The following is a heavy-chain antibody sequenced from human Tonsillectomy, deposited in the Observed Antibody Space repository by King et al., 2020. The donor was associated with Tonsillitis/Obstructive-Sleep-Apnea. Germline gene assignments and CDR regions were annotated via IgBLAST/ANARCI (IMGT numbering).Heavy chain of an antibody. CDR3: ASGGGSWFDY. CDR1: GGSFSGYY. V-gene: IGHV4-34*01. Sequence: VQLTQWGAGLLKPSETLSLTCAVYGGSFSGYYWSWIRQPPGKGLVWIGEINHSGSTNYNPSLKSRVTISVDTSKNQFSLNLSSVTAADTAVYYCASGGGSWFDYWGQGTLVTVSS. D-gene: IGHD1-26*01. J-gene: IGHJ4*02. CDR2: INHSGST.